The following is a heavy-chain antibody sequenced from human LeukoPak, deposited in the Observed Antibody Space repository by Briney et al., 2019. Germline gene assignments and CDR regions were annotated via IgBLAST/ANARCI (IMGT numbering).Heavy chain of an antibody. CDR2: IYYSGST. CDR1: GGSISSSSYY. CDR3: ATVHNKLDY. D-gene: IGHD1-1*01. Sequence: TSETLSLTCTVSGGSISSSSYYWGWIRQPPGKGLEWIGSIYYSGSTYYNPSLKSLVTISVDTSKNQFSLKLSSVTAADTAVYYCATVHNKLDYWGQGTLVTVSS. J-gene: IGHJ4*02. V-gene: IGHV4-39*01.